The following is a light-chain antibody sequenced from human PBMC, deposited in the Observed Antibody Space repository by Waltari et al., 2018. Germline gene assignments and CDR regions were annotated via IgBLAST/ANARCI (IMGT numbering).Light chain of an antibody. J-gene: IGLJ1*01. CDR3: QSYDSSLSGYYV. CDR2: GNS. Sequence: QSVLTQPPSVSGAPGQRVTISCTGSSSNIGAGYDVPWYQQLPGRAPKLLISGNSNRPSGVPDRFSGSKSGTSASLAITGLQAEDEADYYCQSYDSSLSGYYVFGSGSKVTVL. V-gene: IGLV1-40*01. CDR1: SSNIGAGYD.